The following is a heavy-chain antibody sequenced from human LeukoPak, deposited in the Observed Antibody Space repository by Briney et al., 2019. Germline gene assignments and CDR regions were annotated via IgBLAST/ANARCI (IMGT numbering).Heavy chain of an antibody. D-gene: IGHD3-10*01. CDR1: GYSFTTYG. CDR2: VSPYNGNT. CDR3: AREWGHYYGA. J-gene: IGHJ3*01. Sequence: GASVKVSCKASGYSFTTYGITWVRQAPGQGLEWMGWVSPYNGNTNYAQHLQGRVTMTTDTSTTTAYMELRSLRSDDTAIYYCAREWGHYYGAWGQGTMVTVSS. V-gene: IGHV1-18*01.